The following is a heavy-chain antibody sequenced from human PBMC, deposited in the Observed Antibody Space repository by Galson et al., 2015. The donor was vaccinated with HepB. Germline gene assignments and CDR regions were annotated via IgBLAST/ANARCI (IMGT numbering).Heavy chain of an antibody. D-gene: IGHD3-9*01. CDR2: ISYDGTKQ. Sequence: SLRLSCAASGFNFSNYALHWVRQAPGTGLECVAVISYDGTKQYYADSVKGRFTVSRDNSKNTLYLLINSLTTEDTAVYYCAKGGRYFDWLVHDYWGQGSLVTVSS. CDR3: AKGGRYFDWLVHDY. CDR1: GFNFSNYA. J-gene: IGHJ4*02. V-gene: IGHV3-30-3*01.